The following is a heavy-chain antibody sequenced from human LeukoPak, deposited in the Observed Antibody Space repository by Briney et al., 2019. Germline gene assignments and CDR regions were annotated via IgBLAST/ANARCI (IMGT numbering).Heavy chain of an antibody. D-gene: IGHD3-22*01. CDR1: GGSISSGSYY. J-gene: IGHJ5*02. CDR2: IYTTGGTSGST. V-gene: IGHV4-61*02. Sequence: SETLSLTCTVSGGSISSGSYYWSWFRQPAGKGLEYIGRIYTTGGTSGSTYYNPSLKSRVTISVDTSKNQFSLKLSSVTAADTAVNYCAWGDSSGYPFDPWGQGTLVTVSS. CDR3: AWGDSSGYPFDP.